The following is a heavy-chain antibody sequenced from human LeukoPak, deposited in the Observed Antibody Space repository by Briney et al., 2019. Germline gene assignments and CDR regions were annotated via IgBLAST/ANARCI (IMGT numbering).Heavy chain of an antibody. Sequence: PSGTLSLTCAVSGGSISSNNWWKWVRQPPGKGLEWIGEIDHRGTTKYDPSLNSRVTISVDKSRNQFSLQLSSVTATDTAVYYCAGNYGSGSFDYWGQGTLVTVSS. CDR2: IDHRGTT. D-gene: IGHD3-10*01. CDR1: GGSISSNNW. CDR3: AGNYGSGSFDY. V-gene: IGHV4-4*02. J-gene: IGHJ4*02.